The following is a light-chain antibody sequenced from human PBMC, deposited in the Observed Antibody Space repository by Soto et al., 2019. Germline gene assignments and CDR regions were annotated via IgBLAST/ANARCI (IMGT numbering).Light chain of an antibody. Sequence: DIQMTQSPSTLSASVGDRVTITCRASQSITIWLAWYQQKPGKAPKLLIFDASSLESGVPSMFSGSGSGTEFTLTISSLQPDDFATYYCQQYNSYSWTFGQGTKVVIK. CDR2: DAS. CDR1: QSITIW. J-gene: IGKJ1*01. CDR3: QQYNSYSWT. V-gene: IGKV1-5*01.